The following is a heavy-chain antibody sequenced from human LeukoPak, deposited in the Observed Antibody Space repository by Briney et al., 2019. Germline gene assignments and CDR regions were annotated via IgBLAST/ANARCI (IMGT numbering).Heavy chain of an antibody. D-gene: IGHD5-24*01. Sequence: ASVKVSCKASGGTFSSYAISWVRQAPGQGLEWMGIINPSGGSTSYAQKFQGRVTMTRDTSTSTVYMELSSLRSEDTAVYYCARDSPGGLQIPDYWGQGTLVTVSS. J-gene: IGHJ4*02. CDR3: ARDSPGGLQIPDY. V-gene: IGHV1-46*01. CDR2: INPSGGST. CDR1: GGTFSSYA.